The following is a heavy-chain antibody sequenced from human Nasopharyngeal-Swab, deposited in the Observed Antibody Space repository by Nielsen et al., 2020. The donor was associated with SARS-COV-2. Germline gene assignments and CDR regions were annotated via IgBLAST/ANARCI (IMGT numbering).Heavy chain of an antibody. CDR3: ARDGFGESPYYYYYGMDV. Sequence: GGSLRLSCAASGFTFSNYSMNRVRQAPGKGLEWVSSISSSTSYIYYADSVKGRFTISRDNAKNSLYLQMNSLRAEDTAVYYCARDGFGESPYYYYYGMDVWGQGTTVTVSS. D-gene: IGHD3-10*01. CDR1: GFTFSNYS. J-gene: IGHJ6*02. V-gene: IGHV3-21*01. CDR2: ISSSTSYI.